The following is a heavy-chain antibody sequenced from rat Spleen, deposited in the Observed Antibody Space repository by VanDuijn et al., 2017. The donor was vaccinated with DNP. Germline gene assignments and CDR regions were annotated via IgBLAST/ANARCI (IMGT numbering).Heavy chain of an antibody. V-gene: IGHV5-22*01. CDR2: ICYEGGSA. D-gene: IGHD1-2*01. Sequence: EVQLVESGGGLVQPGRSLKLSCAASGFPFSDYYIAWVRQSPTKGLAWFAYICYEGGSAYYGDYVKGRFTISRDNAKSTLFLQMDSLRSEDTATYYCASQGTIAAMAFGSWGQGTLVTVSS. CDR3: ASQGTIAAMAFGS. J-gene: IGHJ3*01. CDR1: GFPFSDYY.